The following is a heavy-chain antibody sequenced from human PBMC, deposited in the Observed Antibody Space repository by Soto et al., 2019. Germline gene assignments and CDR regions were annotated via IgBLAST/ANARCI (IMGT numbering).Heavy chain of an antibody. J-gene: IGHJ3*02. Sequence: EMQLVETVGGLIQPGGALRLSCAASGVTVSDDHMSWVRQAPGKGPEWVSAIYYGGTTYYADSVQGRFTISRDKAKNTLYLQMNDLRADDTAVYYCAREAAGFDIWCQGTMVTVSS. CDR1: GVTVSDDH. CDR3: AREAAGFDI. CDR2: IYYGGTT. V-gene: IGHV3-53*02.